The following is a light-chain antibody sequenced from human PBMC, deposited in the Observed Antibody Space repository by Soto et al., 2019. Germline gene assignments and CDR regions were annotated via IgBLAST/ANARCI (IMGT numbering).Light chain of an antibody. CDR2: DAS. CDR1: QSISSW. CDR3: QQYNSYPLP. V-gene: IGKV1-5*01. Sequence: DIQMTQSPSTLPASVGDRVTITCRASQSISSWLAWYQQKPGKAPKLLIYDASSLESGVPSRFSGSGSGTEFTLTISSLHPDDFATYYCQQYNSYPLPFGGGTKVDI. J-gene: IGKJ4*01.